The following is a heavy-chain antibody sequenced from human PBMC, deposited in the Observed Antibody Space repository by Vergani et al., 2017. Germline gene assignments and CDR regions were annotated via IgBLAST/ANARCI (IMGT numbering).Heavy chain of an antibody. CDR1: GYTFTSYG. CDR3: ARQIRASGWPLFDY. D-gene: IGHD6-19*01. V-gene: IGHV1-18*01. Sequence: QVQLVQSGAEVKKPGASVKVSCKASGYTFTSYGISWVRQAPGQGLEWMGWISAYNGNTNYAQKLQGRVTMTTDTSTSTVYMELSSLRSEDTALYYCARQIRASGWPLFDYWGQGTLVTVSS. J-gene: IGHJ4*02. CDR2: ISAYNGNT.